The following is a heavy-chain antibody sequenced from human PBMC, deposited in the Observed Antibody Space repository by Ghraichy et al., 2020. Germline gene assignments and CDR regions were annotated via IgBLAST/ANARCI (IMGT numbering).Heavy chain of an antibody. CDR2: INVGNGNT. J-gene: IGHJ5*02. D-gene: IGHD2-2*01. CDR3: ARELSSTSRRGFDP. V-gene: IGHV1-3*01. Sequence: ASVKVSCKASGYTFTTYAMHWVRQAPGQRLEWMGWINVGNGNTKYSQKFQGRVTITRDTSASTAYMELSSLRSEDTAVYYCARELSSTSRRGFDPWGQGTLVTVSS. CDR1: GYTFTTYA.